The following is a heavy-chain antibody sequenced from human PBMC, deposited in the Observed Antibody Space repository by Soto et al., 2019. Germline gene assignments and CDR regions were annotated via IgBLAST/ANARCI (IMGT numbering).Heavy chain of an antibody. V-gene: IGHV1-2*04. Sequence: ASVKVSCKASGYTFTGYYMHWVRQAPGQGLEWMGWINPNSGGTNYAQKFQGWVTMTRDTSISTAYMELSRLRSDDTAVYYCARGYSYGSTFAFDIWGQGTMVTVSS. J-gene: IGHJ3*02. CDR1: GYTFTGYY. CDR2: INPNSGGT. CDR3: ARGYSYGSTFAFDI. D-gene: IGHD5-18*01.